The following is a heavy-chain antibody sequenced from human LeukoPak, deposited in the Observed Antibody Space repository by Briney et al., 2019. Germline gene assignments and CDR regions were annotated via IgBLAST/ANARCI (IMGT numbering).Heavy chain of an antibody. CDR1: GYTFTGYY. V-gene: IGHV1-2*02. J-gene: IGHJ4*02. Sequence: GASVKVSCKASGYTFTGYYMHWVRQAPGQGLEWMGWINPNSGGTNYAQKLQGRVTMTRDTSISAAYMELSRLTSDDTAVYYCAPRLSPYSSGWYPPCDYWGQGTLVTVSS. CDR3: APRLSPYSSGWYPPCDY. CDR2: INPNSGGT. D-gene: IGHD6-19*01.